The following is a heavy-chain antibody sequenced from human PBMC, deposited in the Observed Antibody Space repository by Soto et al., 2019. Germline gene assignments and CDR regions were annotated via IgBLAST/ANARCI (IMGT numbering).Heavy chain of an antibody. CDR1: GFTFSTDW. CDR3: AGWGGREYNY. V-gene: IGHV3-7*03. CDR2: INPDGDVG. D-gene: IGHD5-12*01. J-gene: IGHJ4*02. Sequence: LRLSCVGSGFTFSTDWMNWVRQAPGMGLEWVANINPDGDVGMYVDSVKGRFTTSRDNARNSLYLQMNSLRVDDTAVYFCAGWGGREYNYWAQGIQVTVSS.